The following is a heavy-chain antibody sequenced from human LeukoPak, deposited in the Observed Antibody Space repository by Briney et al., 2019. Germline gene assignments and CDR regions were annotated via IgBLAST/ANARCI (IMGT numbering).Heavy chain of an antibody. V-gene: IGHV3-74*01. Sequence: GGSLRLSCAASGLTFSRYWMHWVRQAPGKGLMWVSRINTDGSTTSYADSVKGRFTISRDNAKNTLYLQMNSLRAEDTAVYYCARDNHYYDSSGYYNFDYWGQGTLVTVSS. CDR1: GLTFSRYW. D-gene: IGHD3-22*01. J-gene: IGHJ4*02. CDR3: ARDNHYYDSSGYYNFDY. CDR2: INTDGSTT.